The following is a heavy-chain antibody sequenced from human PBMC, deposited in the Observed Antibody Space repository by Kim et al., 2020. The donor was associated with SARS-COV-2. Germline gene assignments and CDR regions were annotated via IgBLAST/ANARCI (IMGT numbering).Heavy chain of an antibody. CDR3: ARDRSTFFEY. CDR1: GFTFSSFG. D-gene: IGHD1-26*01. Sequence: GGSLRLSCATSGFTFSSFGMNWVRQPPGKGLQWVARLWSDGRTTYYPDSVKGRFTISRDDSKDTLYLQMNNLRDEDTAVYFCARDRSTFFEYWGQGILVT. V-gene: IGHV3-33*01. J-gene: IGHJ4*02. CDR2: LWSDGRTT.